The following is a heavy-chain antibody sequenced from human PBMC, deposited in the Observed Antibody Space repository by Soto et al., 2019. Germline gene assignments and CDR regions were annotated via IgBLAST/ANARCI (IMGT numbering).Heavy chain of an antibody. Sequence: ASVKVSCKASGGTFSSYTISWVRQAPGQGLEWMGRIIPILGIANYAQKFQGRVTITADKSTSTAFMELSSLRSEDTAVYYCASLDIAAAGPGYYYYMDVWGKGTTVTVSS. CDR1: GGTFSSYT. CDR3: ASLDIAAAGPGYYYYMDV. D-gene: IGHD6-13*01. J-gene: IGHJ6*03. V-gene: IGHV1-69*02. CDR2: IIPILGIA.